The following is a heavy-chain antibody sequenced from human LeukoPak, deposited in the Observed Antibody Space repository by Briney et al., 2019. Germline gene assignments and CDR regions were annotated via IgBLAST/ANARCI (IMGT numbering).Heavy chain of an antibody. V-gene: IGHV3-15*01. CDR1: GFTLNNAW. CDR2: IKRETDGGTI. Sequence: GGSLRLSCAASGFTLNNAWMSWVRQAPGKGLEWLGRIKRETDGGTIDYAAPVKGRFTISRDDSKNTLYLQMNSLRAEDTAVYYCARADGYNRGGYYFDYWGQGTLVTVSS. D-gene: IGHD5-24*01. J-gene: IGHJ4*02. CDR3: ARADGYNRGGYYFDY.